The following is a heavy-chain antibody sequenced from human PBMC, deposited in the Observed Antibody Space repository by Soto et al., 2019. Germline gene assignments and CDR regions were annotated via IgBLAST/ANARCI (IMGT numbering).Heavy chain of an antibody. J-gene: IGHJ4*02. V-gene: IGHV3-74*01. CDR3: ARETYRGFYFDY. CDR1: GFTFTDYW. CDR2: INSDGRRT. Sequence: EVHLVESGGGLVQAGGSLRLSCAASGFTFTDYWTHWVRQAPGKGLVWVSRINSDGRRTSYADSVTGRFTISRDNAKNTLYLQMNSLRVEYTALYYCARETYRGFYFDYWGQGTLVTVSA. D-gene: IGHD4-4*01.